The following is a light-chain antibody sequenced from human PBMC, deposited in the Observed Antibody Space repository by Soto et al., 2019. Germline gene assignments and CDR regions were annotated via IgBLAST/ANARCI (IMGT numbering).Light chain of an antibody. CDR2: EVS. CDR1: SSDIGGYDY. J-gene: IGLJ1*01. V-gene: IGLV2-14*01. Sequence: QSAPTQPASVSGSPGQSITISCTGTSSDIGGYDYVSWYQQYPGKAPKLMIYEVSSRPSGVSNRLSGSKSGSTASLTISGLQAEDEADYYCSSYTPTRSDVFGTGTKVTVL. CDR3: SSYTPTRSDV.